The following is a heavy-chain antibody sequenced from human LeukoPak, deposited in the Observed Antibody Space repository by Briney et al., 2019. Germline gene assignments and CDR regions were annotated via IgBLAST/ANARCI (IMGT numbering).Heavy chain of an antibody. CDR3: ARVIRYSGSYYFDY. D-gene: IGHD1-26*01. J-gene: IGHJ4*02. Sequence: SGGSLRLSCAASGFTFSSYSMNWDRQAPGKGLEWVSSISSSSSYIYYADSVKGRFTISRDNAKNSLYLQMNSLRAEDTAVYYCARVIRYSGSYYFDYWGQGTLVTVSS. V-gene: IGHV3-21*01. CDR2: ISSSSSYI. CDR1: GFTFSSYS.